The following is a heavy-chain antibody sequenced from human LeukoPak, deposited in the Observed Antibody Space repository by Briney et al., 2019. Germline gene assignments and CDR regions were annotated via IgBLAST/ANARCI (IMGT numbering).Heavy chain of an antibody. J-gene: IGHJ4*02. V-gene: IGHV3-74*01. CDR1: GFTFSSYW. D-gene: IGHD6-13*01. CDR2: IKTVGSST. CDR3: ARDFMYSISCAGC. Sequence: PGGSLRLSCAASGFTFSSYWMHWVRQVPGKGLMWVSRIKTVGSSTSYADSVKGRFTISRDNAKNTLYLQMNSLRVEDTAVYYCARDFMYSISCAGCWGQGTLVTVSS.